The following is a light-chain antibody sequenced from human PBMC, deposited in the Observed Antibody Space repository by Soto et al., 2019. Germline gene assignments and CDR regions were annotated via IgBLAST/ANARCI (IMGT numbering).Light chain of an antibody. Sequence: DIQMTQSPSTLSASVGDRVTITCRASQSISSWLAWYQQKPGKAPKLLIYDASSLESGVPSRFSGSGSGTEFTLTIRSLKPDDFATYYCQQYQSYSRTFGQGTKVEIK. V-gene: IGKV1-5*01. J-gene: IGKJ1*01. CDR3: QQYQSYSRT. CDR1: QSISSW. CDR2: DAS.